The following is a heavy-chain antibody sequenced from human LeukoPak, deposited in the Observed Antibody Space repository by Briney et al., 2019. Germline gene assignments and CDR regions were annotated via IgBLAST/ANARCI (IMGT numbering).Heavy chain of an antibody. CDR1: GFTVSSNY. CDR3: ARHLSYLWYFDL. Sequence: GGSLRLSCAASGFTVSSNYMSWVRQAPGKGLEWGSVIYSGGSTYYADSVKGRFTISRDNSKNTLYLQMNSLRAEDTAVYYCARHLSYLWYFDLWGRGTLVTVSS. D-gene: IGHD2/OR15-2a*01. CDR2: IYSGGST. J-gene: IGHJ2*01. V-gene: IGHV3-53*01.